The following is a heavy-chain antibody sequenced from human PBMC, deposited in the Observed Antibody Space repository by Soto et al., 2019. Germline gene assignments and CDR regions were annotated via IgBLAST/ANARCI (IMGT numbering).Heavy chain of an antibody. CDR1: GFTFSSYA. CDR2: ISGSGGST. V-gene: IGHV3-23*01. CDR3: AKDEAAAGLFDY. Sequence: GALRLSCAASGFTFSSYAMSWVRQAPAKGLEWVSAISGSGGSTYYADSVKGRFTISRDNSKNTLYLQMNSLRAEDTAVYYCAKDEAAAGLFDYWGQGTLVTVSS. D-gene: IGHD6-13*01. J-gene: IGHJ4*02.